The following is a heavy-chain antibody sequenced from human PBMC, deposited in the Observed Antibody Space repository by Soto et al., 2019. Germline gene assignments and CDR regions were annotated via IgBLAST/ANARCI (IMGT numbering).Heavy chain of an antibody. J-gene: IGHJ4*02. D-gene: IGHD3-22*01. CDR3: ARVESSGYSTFDY. CDR2: IYHSGST. CDR1: GGSISSGGYS. V-gene: IGHV4-30-2*01. Sequence: PSETLSLTCAVSGGSISSGGYSWSWIRHPPGKGLEWIGYIYHSGSTYYNPSLKSRVTISVDRSKNQFSLKLSSVTAADTAVYYCARVESSGYSTFDYWGQGTLVTVSS.